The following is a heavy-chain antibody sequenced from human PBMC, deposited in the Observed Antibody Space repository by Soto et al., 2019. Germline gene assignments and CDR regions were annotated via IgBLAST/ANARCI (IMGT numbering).Heavy chain of an antibody. Sequence: QVQVVESGGNIVQPGTSLRLSCAASGFAFTNYGIHWVRQAPGKGLEWVAHISNDGSKKFYADSVKGRFTISRYNSENTVYLQMTSLRPDDTAVFYCARDVAMPTGFGLGYWGQGTLVTVSS. CDR2: ISNDGSKK. CDR3: ARDVAMPTGFGLGY. D-gene: IGHD3-16*01. J-gene: IGHJ4*02. V-gene: IGHV3-30*03. CDR1: GFAFTNYG.